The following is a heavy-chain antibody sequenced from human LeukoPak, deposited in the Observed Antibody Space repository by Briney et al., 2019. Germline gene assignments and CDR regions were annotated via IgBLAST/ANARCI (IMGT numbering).Heavy chain of an antibody. Sequence: ASVKVSCKASGYTFISYDINWVRQATGQGLEWMGWMDPNSGNTGYAQKFQGRVTMTRNTSISTAYMELSSLRSEDTAVYYCARGGLVRGVIVDYWGQGTLVTVSS. V-gene: IGHV1-8*01. D-gene: IGHD3-10*01. CDR3: ARGGLVRGVIVDY. CDR2: MDPNSGNT. J-gene: IGHJ4*02. CDR1: GYTFISYD.